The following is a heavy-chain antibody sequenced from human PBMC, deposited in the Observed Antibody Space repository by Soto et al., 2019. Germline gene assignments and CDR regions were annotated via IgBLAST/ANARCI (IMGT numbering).Heavy chain of an antibody. Sequence: PGGSLRLSCAASEVNFVGYVMHWVRQAPGKGLEWVAVISSDGTTKYYSDSVKGRFIVSRDNSDKTLSLQMNSLRPEDTAVYYCARGLGAYSRLKSHGMXVWGQGTTVXVSS. CDR1: EVNFVGYV. V-gene: IGHV3-30*03. CDR2: ISSDGTTK. CDR3: ARGLGAYSRLKSHGMXV. J-gene: IGHJ6*02. D-gene: IGHD4-4*01.